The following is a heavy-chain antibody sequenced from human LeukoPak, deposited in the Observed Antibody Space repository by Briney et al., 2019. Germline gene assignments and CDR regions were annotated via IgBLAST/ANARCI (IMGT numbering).Heavy chain of an antibody. J-gene: IGHJ6*03. V-gene: IGHV4-4*09. D-gene: IGHD1-26*01. CDR1: GGSISSYY. CDR3: ASFSVSGDYMDV. CDR2: IYTSGST. Sequence: SETLSLTCTVSGGSISSYYWSWIRQPPRKGLEWIGYIYTSGSTNYNPSLKSRVTISVDTSKNQFSLKLSSVTAADTAVYYCASFSVSGDYMDVWGKGTTVTVSS.